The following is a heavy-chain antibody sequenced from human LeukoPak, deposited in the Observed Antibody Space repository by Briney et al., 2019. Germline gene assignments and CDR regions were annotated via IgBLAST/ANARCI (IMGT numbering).Heavy chain of an antibody. CDR2: ISAYNGNT. V-gene: IGHV1-18*01. CDR1: GYTFTSYG. CDR3: ARDCGRDSNYWFDP. J-gene: IGHJ5*02. Sequence: ASVKVSCKASGYTFTSYGISWVRQAPGQGLEWMGWISAYNGNTNYAQKLQGRVTMTTDTSTSTAYMELRSLRSDDTAVYYCARDCGRDSNYWFDPWGQGTLVTVSS. D-gene: IGHD4-11*01.